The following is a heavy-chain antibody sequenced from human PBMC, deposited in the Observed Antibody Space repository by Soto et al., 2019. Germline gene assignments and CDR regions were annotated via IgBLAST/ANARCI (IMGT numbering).Heavy chain of an antibody. J-gene: IGHJ4*02. CDR1: GFTFSSYA. V-gene: IGHV3-23*01. CDR2: ISGSGGST. Sequence: GGSLRLSCASSGFTFSSYAMSWVRQAPGKGLEWVSAISGSGGSTYYADSVKGRFTISRDNSKNTLYLQMNSLRAEDTAVYYCAKVDNIWGSYRFSSQDYWGQGTLVTVSS. D-gene: IGHD3-16*02. CDR3: AKVDNIWGSYRFSSQDY.